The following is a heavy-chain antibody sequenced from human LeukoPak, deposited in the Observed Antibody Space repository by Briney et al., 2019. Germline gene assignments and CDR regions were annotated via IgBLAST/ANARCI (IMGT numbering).Heavy chain of an antibody. CDR3: ARKGRIWLRFAFDI. CDR1: GGSVSSSAYY. J-gene: IGHJ3*02. Sequence: SETLSLTCTVSGGSVSSSAYYWGWIRQPPEKGLEWIGNIYYSGSTYYNPSLKSRVTISIDTSKNQFSLKLSSVTAADTAVYYCARKGRIWLRFAFDIWGQGTMVTASS. D-gene: IGHD6-19*01. CDR2: IYYSGST. V-gene: IGHV4-39*07.